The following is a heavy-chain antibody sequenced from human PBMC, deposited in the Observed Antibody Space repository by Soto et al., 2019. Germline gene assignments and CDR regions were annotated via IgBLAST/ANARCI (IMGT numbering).Heavy chain of an antibody. CDR3: ARLEKWYYNYYGLDV. J-gene: IGHJ6*02. D-gene: IGHD1-26*01. CDR2: IDPGDSST. V-gene: IGHV5-10-1*01. CDR1: GYSFTTYW. Sequence: PGESLKISCQGSGYSFTTYWISWVRQMPGKGLEWMGKIDPGDSSTNYSPSFRGHITISVDRSINTAHLQFSSLKAADTAAYYCARLEKWYYNYYGLDVWGQGTMVTVSS.